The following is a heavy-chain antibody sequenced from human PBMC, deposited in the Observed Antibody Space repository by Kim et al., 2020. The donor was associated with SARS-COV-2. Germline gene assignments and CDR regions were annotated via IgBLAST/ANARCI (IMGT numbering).Heavy chain of an antibody. V-gene: IGHV3-23*01. CDR3: AKDDVIVVVPAAILSYYYGMDV. J-gene: IGHJ6*02. Sequence: GGSLRRSCAASGFTFSSYAMSWVRQAPGKGLEWVSAISGSGGSTYYADSVKGRFTISRDNSKNTLYLQMYSLRAEDTAVYYCAKDDVIVVVPAAILSYYYGMDVWGQGTTVTVSS. D-gene: IGHD2-2*01. CDR1: GFTFSSYA. CDR2: ISGSGGST.